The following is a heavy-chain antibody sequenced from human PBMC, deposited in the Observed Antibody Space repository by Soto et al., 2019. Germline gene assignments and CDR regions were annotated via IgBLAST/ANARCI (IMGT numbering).Heavy chain of an antibody. J-gene: IGHJ5*02. Sequence: PGGSLRLSCAASGFTFSSYWMHWVRQAPGKGLVWVSRINSDGSSTSYADSVKGRFTISRDNAKNTLYLQMNSLRAEDTAVYYCARDVYYYDSSGYSWFDPWGQGTLVTVSS. CDR3: ARDVYYYDSSGYSWFDP. D-gene: IGHD3-22*01. CDR1: GFTFSSYW. CDR2: INSDGSST. V-gene: IGHV3-74*01.